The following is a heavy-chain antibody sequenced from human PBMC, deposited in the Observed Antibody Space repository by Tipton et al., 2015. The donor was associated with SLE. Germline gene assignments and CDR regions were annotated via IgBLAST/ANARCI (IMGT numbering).Heavy chain of an antibody. J-gene: IGHJ3*02. CDR2: VYNSGTT. V-gene: IGHV4-39*07. D-gene: IGHD1-20*01. CDR3: AKSITSPGPADI. CDR1: GASISSSGYY. Sequence: TLSLTCLVSGASISSSGYYWGWLRQPPGKGLEWIGTVYNSGTTSYNPSLKSRVTVSLDMSQSQFSLELRSVTAADTAVYYCAKSITSPGPADIWGQGTMVTVSS.